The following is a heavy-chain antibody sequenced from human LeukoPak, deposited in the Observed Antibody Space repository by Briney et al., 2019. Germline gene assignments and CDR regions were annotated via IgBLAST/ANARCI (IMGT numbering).Heavy chain of an antibody. J-gene: IGHJ4*02. Sequence: ASVKVSCKASGYTFTSYGISWVRQAPGQGLEWMGWISAYNGNTNYAQKLQGRATMTTDTSTSTAYMELRSLRSDDTAVYYCARDCSGGSCYELTAYYFDYWGQGTLVTVSS. CDR2: ISAYNGNT. CDR1: GYTFTSYG. D-gene: IGHD2-15*01. V-gene: IGHV1-18*01. CDR3: ARDCSGGSCYELTAYYFDY.